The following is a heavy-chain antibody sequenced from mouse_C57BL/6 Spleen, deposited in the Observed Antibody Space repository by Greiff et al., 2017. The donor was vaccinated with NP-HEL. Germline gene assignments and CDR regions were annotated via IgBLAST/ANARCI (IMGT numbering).Heavy chain of an antibody. Sequence: EVKLVESGGGLVKPGGSLKLSCAASGFTFSDYGMHWFRQAPEKGLEWVAYISSGSSTIYYADTVKGRFTISRDHAKNTLFLQMTSLRSEDTAMYYCARSPHYYGSSPYYFDYWGQGTTLTVSS. CDR3: ARSPHYYGSSPYYFDY. CDR2: ISSGSSTI. J-gene: IGHJ2*01. V-gene: IGHV5-17*01. CDR1: GFTFSDYG. D-gene: IGHD1-1*01.